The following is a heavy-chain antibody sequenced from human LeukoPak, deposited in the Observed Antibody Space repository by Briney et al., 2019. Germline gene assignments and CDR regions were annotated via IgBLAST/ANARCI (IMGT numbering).Heavy chain of an antibody. CDR2: IHPVTGDT. V-gene: IGHV1-2*02. Sequence: GASVKVSCTFTGYYMPGVRQAPGQGLEWMGWIHPVTGDTNYAQRFQGRVTMTRDTSSRTTYMELSRLTSGDTALYYCASYGPGHNWLLTWGQGTQVTVSS. D-gene: IGHD1-1*01. CDR3: ASYGPGHNWLLT. J-gene: IGHJ4*02. CDR1: FTGYY.